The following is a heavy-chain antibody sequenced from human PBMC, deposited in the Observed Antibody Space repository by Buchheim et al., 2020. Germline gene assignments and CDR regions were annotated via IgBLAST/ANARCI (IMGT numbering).Heavy chain of an antibody. CDR1: GFTFSSYS. Sequence: EVQLVESGGGLVQPGGSLRLSCAASGFTFSSYSMNWVRQAPGKGLEWVSYISSSSSTIYYADSVKGRFTISRDNAKNSLYLQMNSLRAEDTAVYYCARDLGGSGSYYNSAFCYYYYGMDVWGQGTT. CDR2: ISSSSSTI. CDR3: ARDLGGSGSYYNSAFCYYYYGMDV. V-gene: IGHV3-48*04. J-gene: IGHJ6*02. D-gene: IGHD3-10*01.